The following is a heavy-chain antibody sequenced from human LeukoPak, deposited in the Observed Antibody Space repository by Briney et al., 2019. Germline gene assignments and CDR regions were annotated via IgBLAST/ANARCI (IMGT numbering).Heavy chain of an antibody. CDR3: ASSTSYYYGSGSFYGMDV. CDR2: ISSSSSYI. D-gene: IGHD3-10*01. J-gene: IGHJ6*04. Sequence: GGSLRLSCAASGLTFSSYSMNWVRQAPGKGLEWVSSISSSSSYIYYADSVKGRFTISRDNAKNSLYLQMNSLRAEDTAVYYCASSTSYYYGSGSFYGMDVWGKGTTVTVSS. V-gene: IGHV3-21*01. CDR1: GLTFSSYS.